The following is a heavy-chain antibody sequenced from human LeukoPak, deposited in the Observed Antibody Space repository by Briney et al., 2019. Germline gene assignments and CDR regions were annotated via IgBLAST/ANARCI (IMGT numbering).Heavy chain of an antibody. CDR2: IKSKTDGGTT. D-gene: IGHD2-8*01. Sequence: GGSLRLSCAASGFTFSNAWMSWVRQAPGKGLEWVGRIKSKTDGGTTDYAAPVKGRFTISRDDSKNTMYLQMNSLKTDDTAVYYCTEGYCTNGVCSSLDYWGQGTLVTVSS. V-gene: IGHV3-15*01. CDR3: TEGYCTNGVCSSLDY. CDR1: GFTFSNAW. J-gene: IGHJ4*02.